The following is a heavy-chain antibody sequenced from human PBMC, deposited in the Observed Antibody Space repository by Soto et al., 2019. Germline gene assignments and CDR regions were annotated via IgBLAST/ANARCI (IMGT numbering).Heavy chain of an antibody. D-gene: IGHD3-16*01. V-gene: IGHV3-9*01. CDR2: ITWHSGTI. Sequence: EVQLVESGGGLVQPGRSQRLACAASGCTFEQYTMHWGRQAPRKGLEWVSSITWHSGTIGYADSVKGRFTISRYNAKNSLYLQMNSLRGEDTALYYCAKEMITFGDFNYYYMDVWGNGTTVTVSS. CDR3: AKEMITFGDFNYYYMDV. CDR1: GCTFEQYT. J-gene: IGHJ6*03.